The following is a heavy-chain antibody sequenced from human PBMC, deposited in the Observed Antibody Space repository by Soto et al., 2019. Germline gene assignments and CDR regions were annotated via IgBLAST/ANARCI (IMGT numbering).Heavy chain of an antibody. J-gene: IGHJ4*02. Sequence: QVQLQESGPGLVKPSGTLSLTCAVSSGSISSNNWWSWVRQPPGKGLEWIGEIYHSGSTNYNPSLKXXVXIXXDKSKNQFSLRLSSVTAADTAVYYCASRGWYGLDYWGQGTLVTVSS. CDR2: IYHSGST. D-gene: IGHD6-19*01. CDR1: SGSISSNNW. CDR3: ASRGWYGLDY. V-gene: IGHV4-4*02.